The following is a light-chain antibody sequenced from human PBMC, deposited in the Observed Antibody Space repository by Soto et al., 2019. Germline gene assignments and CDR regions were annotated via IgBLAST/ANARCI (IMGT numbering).Light chain of an antibody. CDR3: QQYGSSGT. Sequence: EVVMTQSPGTLSVSPGERAILSCRASQSLTTNLAWYQQKPGQAPRLLIYGASTRATGIPDRFSGSGSGTDFTLTISRLEPEDFAVYYCQQYGSSGTFAQGTKVDI. J-gene: IGKJ1*01. CDR1: QSLTTN. CDR2: GAS. V-gene: IGKV3-20*01.